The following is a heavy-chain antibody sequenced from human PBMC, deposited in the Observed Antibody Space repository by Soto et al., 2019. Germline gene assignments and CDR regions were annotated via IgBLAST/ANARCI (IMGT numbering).Heavy chain of an antibody. V-gene: IGHV1-3*01. CDR3: ARAVARGVKTIYYFDGMDV. D-gene: IGHD3-10*01. J-gene: IGHJ6*02. CDR2: INPGNGNT. Sequence: QVQLVQSGAEVKKPGASVKVSCKASGYTFSNFAMHWVRQAPGQRLEWMGWINPGNGNTKYSQTFQGRVTITRYTSASTGYMALSSVRSEDTAVYYCARAVARGVKTIYYFDGMDVWGQGTAVTASS. CDR1: GYTFSNFA.